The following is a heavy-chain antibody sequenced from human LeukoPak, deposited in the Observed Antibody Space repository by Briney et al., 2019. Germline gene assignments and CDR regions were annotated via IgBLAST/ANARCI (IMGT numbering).Heavy chain of an antibody. CDR2: MNPNSGNT. Sequence: AASVKVSCKASGYTFTSYDINWVRQATGQGLEWMGWMNPNSGNTGYAQKFQGRVTITRNPSISTAYMELSSLRSEDTAVYYCARAPRITMVRGVIYWFDPWGQGTLVTVSS. J-gene: IGHJ5*02. CDR1: GYTFTSYD. V-gene: IGHV1-8*03. CDR3: ARAPRITMVRGVIYWFDP. D-gene: IGHD3-10*01.